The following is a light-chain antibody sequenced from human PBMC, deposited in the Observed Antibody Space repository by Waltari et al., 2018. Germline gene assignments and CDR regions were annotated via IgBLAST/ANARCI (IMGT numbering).Light chain of an antibody. CDR2: YVP. Sequence: QSALTQPVSVSGSPGQSVTISCTGTSNNVGDYNLVSRFQHHPDQAPQLLIFYVPNRPSGVSTRFSGSKSGNPASLTISGLQTEDEADYYCCSYSTGGSWMFGGGTKLTVL. V-gene: IGLV2-23*02. CDR3: CSYSTGGSWM. CDR1: SNNVGDYNL. J-gene: IGLJ3*02.